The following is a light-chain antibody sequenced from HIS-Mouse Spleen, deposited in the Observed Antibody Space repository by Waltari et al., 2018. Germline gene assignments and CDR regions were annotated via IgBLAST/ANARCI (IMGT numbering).Light chain of an antibody. Sequence: SYELTQPPSVSVSPGQTARITCSGHALPQKYTYLYQQKSGQAPVLVIYEDSKRPSGIPERFSGSSSGTMATLTISGAQVEDEADYYCYSTDSSGNHRVFGGGTKLTVL. J-gene: IGLJ2*01. CDR2: EDS. V-gene: IGLV3-10*01. CDR3: YSTDSSGNHRV. CDR1: ALPQKY.